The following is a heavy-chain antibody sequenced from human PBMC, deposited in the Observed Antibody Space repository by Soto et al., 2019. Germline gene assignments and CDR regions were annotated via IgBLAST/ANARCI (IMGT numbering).Heavy chain of an antibody. V-gene: IGHV3-48*02. CDR1: GFTFSSYS. Sequence: GGSLRLSCAASGFTFSSYSMNWVRQAPGKGLEWVSYISSSSSTIYYADSVKGRFTISRDNAKNSLYLQMNSLRDEDTAVYFCARDPYYSTSGRRDGDWFDPWGQGTLVTVSS. CDR2: ISSSSSTI. J-gene: IGHJ5*02. D-gene: IGHD3-10*01. CDR3: ARDPYYSTSGRRDGDWFDP.